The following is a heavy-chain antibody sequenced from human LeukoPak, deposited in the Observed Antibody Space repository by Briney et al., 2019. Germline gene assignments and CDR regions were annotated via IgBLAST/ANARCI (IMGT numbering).Heavy chain of an antibody. J-gene: IGHJ4*02. CDR1: GGSISPYY. CDR2: IYYSGST. Sequence: PSETLSLTCTVSGGSISPYYWSWIRQPPGKGLEWIGYIYYSGSTKSNPSLKSRATISVDTSKNQFSLKLSSVTAADTAVYYCASGSYYFDYWGQGTLVTVSS. D-gene: IGHD1-26*01. V-gene: IGHV4-59*08. CDR3: ASGSYYFDY.